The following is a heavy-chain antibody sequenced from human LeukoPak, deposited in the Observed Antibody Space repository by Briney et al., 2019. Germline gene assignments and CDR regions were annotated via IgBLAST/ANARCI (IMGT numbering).Heavy chain of an antibody. D-gene: IGHD3-16*02. CDR2: FYYSGST. Sequence: SETLSLTCSVSGGSISSYYWIWIRQPPGKGLEWIGHFYYSGSTIYSPSLKGRVTISVDRSKIQFSLKLSSVTAADRAVYYCARSALADDVWGSYRFNWFDPWGQGTLVTVSS. CDR3: ARSALADDVWGSYRFNWFDP. V-gene: IGHV4-59*01. CDR1: GGSISSYY. J-gene: IGHJ5*02.